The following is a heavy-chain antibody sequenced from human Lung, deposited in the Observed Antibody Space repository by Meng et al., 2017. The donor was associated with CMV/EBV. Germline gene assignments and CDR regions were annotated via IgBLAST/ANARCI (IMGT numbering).Heavy chain of an antibody. V-gene: IGHV4-4*02. CDR2: IYKSGSN. J-gene: IGHJ4*02. CDR1: GGSISSSNW. CDR3: ARAAGGYVVDYFDY. Sequence: SGGSISSSNWWRWVRQPPGKGLEWIGEIYKSGSNNYNPSLKSRVTISVDKSKNQFSLKLSSVTAADTAVYYCARAAGGYVVDYFDYWGQGTLVTVSS. D-gene: IGHD5-12*01.